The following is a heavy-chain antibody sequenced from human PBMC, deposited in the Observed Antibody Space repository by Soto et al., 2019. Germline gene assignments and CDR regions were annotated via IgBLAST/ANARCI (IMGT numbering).Heavy chain of an antibody. Sequence: QVQLVQSGAEVKKPGASVKVSCKASGYTFTSYAMHWVRQAPGQRLEWMGWINAGNGNTKYSQKFQGRVTITRDTSGXTAYMELSSLRSEDTAVYYCARDLQGRDGHNGFDYWGQGTLVTVSS. CDR2: INAGNGNT. D-gene: IGHD2-8*01. V-gene: IGHV1-3*01. CDR3: ARDLQGRDGHNGFDY. CDR1: GYTFTSYA. J-gene: IGHJ4*02.